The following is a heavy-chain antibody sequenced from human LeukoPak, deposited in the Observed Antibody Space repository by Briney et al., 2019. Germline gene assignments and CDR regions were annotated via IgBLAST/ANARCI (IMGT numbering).Heavy chain of an antibody. CDR2: ISAYNGNT. CDR3: ARDYYGSGSYYNPIYYYYGMDV. CDR1: GYTFTSYG. V-gene: IGHV1-18*01. J-gene: IGHJ6*02. Sequence: ASVKVSCKASGYTFTSYGISWVRQAPGQGLEWMGWISAYNGNTNYAQKLQGRVTMTTDTSTSTAYMELRSLRSDDTAVYYCARDYYGSGSYYNPIYYYYGMDVWGQGTTVTGSS. D-gene: IGHD3-10*01.